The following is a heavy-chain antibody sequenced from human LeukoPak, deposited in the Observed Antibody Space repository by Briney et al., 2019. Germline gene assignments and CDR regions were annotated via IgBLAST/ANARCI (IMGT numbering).Heavy chain of an antibody. CDR1: GFTFSSYS. CDR2: ISTSSSYI. D-gene: IGHD3-10*01. J-gene: IGHJ4*02. V-gene: IGHV3-21*04. CDR3: AKVRFGVMARYYFDY. Sequence: PGGSLRLSCAASGFTFSSYSMDWVRQAPGKGLEWVSSISTSSSYIYYSDSVKGRFTISRDNSKNTLHLQMNSLRAEDTAVYYCAKVRFGVMARYYFDYWGQGTLVTVSS.